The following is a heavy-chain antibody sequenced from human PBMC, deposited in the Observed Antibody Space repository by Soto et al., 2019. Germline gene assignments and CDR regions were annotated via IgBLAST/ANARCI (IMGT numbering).Heavy chain of an antibody. J-gene: IGHJ6*02. Sequence: GGSLRLSCAASGFTFSNYWMTWVRQAPGNGLEWVANIKQDGSEKYYVDSVKGRFTISRDNAKNSLYLQMNSLRAEDTAVYYCARDAGSSSWYYSYYYYGMDVWGQGTTVTVSS. CDR1: GFTFSNYW. V-gene: IGHV3-7*01. D-gene: IGHD6-13*01. CDR2: IKQDGSEK. CDR3: ARDAGSSSWYYSYYYYGMDV.